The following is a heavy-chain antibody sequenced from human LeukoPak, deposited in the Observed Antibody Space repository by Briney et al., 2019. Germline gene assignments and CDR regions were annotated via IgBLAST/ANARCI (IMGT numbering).Heavy chain of an antibody. Sequence: GGSLRLSCVASGLTLTTHTMNWVRPAPGKGLEWVSSISGSSVTIYYAESVKGRFTISRDNANNSLYLQISSLRDEDTAVYYCARSAGSGSYPFDYWGQGALVTVSS. CDR2: ISGSSVTI. V-gene: IGHV3-48*02. CDR3: ARSAGSGSYPFDY. CDR1: GLTLTTHT. J-gene: IGHJ4*02. D-gene: IGHD1-26*01.